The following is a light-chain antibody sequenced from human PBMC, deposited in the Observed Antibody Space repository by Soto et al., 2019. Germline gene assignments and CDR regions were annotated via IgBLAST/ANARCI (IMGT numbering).Light chain of an antibody. CDR2: AAS. CDR1: KGISSY. Sequence: IWMTQSASLLSASTGDRFTISCRMSKGISSYVALYQQKPGTAPNLLIYAASTLQSVVPSRFSGSGSGTDFTLTISCLQYEDFATYYCQQYYSYPPTFGPGTKVDIK. CDR3: QQYYSYPPT. J-gene: IGKJ3*01. V-gene: IGKV1D-8*02.